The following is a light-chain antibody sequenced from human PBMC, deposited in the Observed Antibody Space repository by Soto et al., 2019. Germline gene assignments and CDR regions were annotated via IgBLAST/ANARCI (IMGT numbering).Light chain of an antibody. J-gene: IGKJ4*01. CDR1: QSINY. CDR3: QQSDRTPLT. Sequence: DIQMTQSPSSLSASVGDRVTITCRASQSINYLNWYQQESGKAPKLLIYATYNLQSGGPSRFSGSGSGTDFTLTISDLQREDFATYYCQQSDRTPLTFGGGTKVEI. CDR2: ATY. V-gene: IGKV1-39*01.